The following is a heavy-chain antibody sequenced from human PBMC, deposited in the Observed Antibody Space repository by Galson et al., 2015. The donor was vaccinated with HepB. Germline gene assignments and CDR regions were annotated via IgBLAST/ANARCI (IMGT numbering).Heavy chain of an antibody. CDR2: ISDYNGNT. J-gene: IGHJ4*02. CDR3: ARDRPYFYDSSGYYSPLDY. V-gene: IGHV1-18*01. D-gene: IGHD3-22*01. CDR1: GYTFNNYG. Sequence: SVKVSCKASGYTFNNYGITWVRQAPGQGLEWMGWISDYNGNTKYEEEFQGRVTMTTDTTTSTAYMELRSLRSDDTAVYYCARDRPYFYDSSGYYSPLDYWGQGTLVTVSS.